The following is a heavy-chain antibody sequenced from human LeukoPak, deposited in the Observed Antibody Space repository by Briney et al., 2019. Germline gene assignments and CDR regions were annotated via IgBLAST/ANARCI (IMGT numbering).Heavy chain of an antibody. D-gene: IGHD4-17*01. CDR3: ARDGDYGDYALDY. CDR1: GGSISSYY. Sequence: SETLSLTCTVSGGSISSYYWSWIRQPPGKGLEWIGYIYYSGSTNYNPSLKSRVTISVDTSKNQFSLKLSSVTAADTAVYYCARDGDYGDYALDYWGQGTLVTVSS. J-gene: IGHJ4*02. CDR2: IYYSGST. V-gene: IGHV4-59*01.